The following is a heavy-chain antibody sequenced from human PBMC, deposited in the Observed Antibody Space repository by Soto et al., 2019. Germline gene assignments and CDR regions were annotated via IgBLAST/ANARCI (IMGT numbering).Heavy chain of an antibody. D-gene: IGHD3-10*02. Sequence: ASVKVSCKASGYTFTNYGITWVRQAPGQGFEWMGWISPYNGKTNYAQRLQGRVTMTTDTSTSTAYMELRSLRSEDTAVYYCARGDVRGAYYYYGMDVWGQGTTVTVSS. V-gene: IGHV1-18*01. CDR2: ISPYNGKT. CDR3: ARGDVRGAYYYYGMDV. J-gene: IGHJ6*02. CDR1: GYTFTNYG.